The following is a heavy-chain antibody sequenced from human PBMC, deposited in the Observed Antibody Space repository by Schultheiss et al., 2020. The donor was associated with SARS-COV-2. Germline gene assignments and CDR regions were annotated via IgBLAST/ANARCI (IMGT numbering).Heavy chain of an antibody. CDR3: AKGTGGGSYYDY. J-gene: IGHJ4*02. CDR2: IWYDGSNK. V-gene: IGHV3-33*06. CDR1: GFTFSSYG. D-gene: IGHD2-15*01. Sequence: GESLKISCAASGFTFSSYGMHWVRQAPGKGLEWVAVIWYDGSNKYYADSVKGRFTISRDNSKNTLYLQMNSLRAEDTAVYYCAKGTGGGSYYDYWGQGTLVTVSS.